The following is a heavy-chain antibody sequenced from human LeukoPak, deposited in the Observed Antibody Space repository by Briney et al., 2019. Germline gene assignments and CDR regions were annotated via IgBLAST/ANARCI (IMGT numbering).Heavy chain of an antibody. CDR1: GFTFSGHG. Sequence: PGRSLRLSCAASGFTFSGHGMHWVRQAPGKGLEWVAVIWYDGSDSRSADSVKGRFTISGDNAKNSLYLQMNSLRAEDTAVYYCARGAYYYEDWGQGTLVTVSS. V-gene: IGHV3-33*01. CDR2: IWYDGSDS. CDR3: ARGAYYYED. J-gene: IGHJ4*02. D-gene: IGHD3-22*01.